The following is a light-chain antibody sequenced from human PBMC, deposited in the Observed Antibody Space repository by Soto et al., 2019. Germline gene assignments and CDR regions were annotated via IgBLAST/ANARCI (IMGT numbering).Light chain of an antibody. CDR2: NNN. Sequence: QAVVTQPPSASGTPGQRVTISCSGSSSNIGTKTVNWYQHLPGTAPKLLIYNNNERPSGVPDRFSASKSGTSASLAISELRTEDEADYYCAAWDDGLHSYVFGTGTKVTVL. CDR3: AAWDDGLHSYV. CDR1: SSNIGTKT. J-gene: IGLJ1*01. V-gene: IGLV1-44*01.